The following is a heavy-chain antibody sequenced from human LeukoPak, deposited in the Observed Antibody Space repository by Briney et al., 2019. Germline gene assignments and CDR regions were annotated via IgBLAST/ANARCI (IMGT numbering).Heavy chain of an antibody. D-gene: IGHD3-3*01. V-gene: IGHV4-34*01. CDR3: ARGRRRYDFWSGPRGFDY. CDR1: GGSFSGYY. Sequence: SETLSLTCAVYGGSFSGYYWSWIRQPPGKGLEWIGEINHSGSTNYNPSLKSRVTISVDTSKNQFSLKLSSVTAADTAVYYCARGRRRYDFWSGPRGFDYWGQGTLVTVSS. CDR2: INHSGST. J-gene: IGHJ4*02.